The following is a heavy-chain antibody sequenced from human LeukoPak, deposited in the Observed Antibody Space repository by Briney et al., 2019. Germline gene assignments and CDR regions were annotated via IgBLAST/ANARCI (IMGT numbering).Heavy chain of an antibody. J-gene: IGHJ4*02. D-gene: IGHD7-27*01. CDR3: AREITGVYYY. CDR2: INPNSGGT. CDR1: GYTFTAYY. V-gene: IGHV1-2*02. Sequence: GASVKVSCKASGYTFTAYYMHWLRQAPGQGLEWMGWINPNSGGTHYAQKFQDRVTMTRDPSISTAYMELTRLTSDDTAVYYCAREITGVYYYWGQGTLVTVSS.